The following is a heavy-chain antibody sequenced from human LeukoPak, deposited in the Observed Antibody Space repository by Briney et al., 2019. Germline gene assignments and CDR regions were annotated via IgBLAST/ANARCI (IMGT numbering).Heavy chain of an antibody. J-gene: IGHJ5*02. CDR2: IIPIFGTA. CDR1: GGTFSSYA. D-gene: IGHD3-3*01. CDR3: ARGGITIFGVVIKSCNWFDP. V-gene: IGHV1-69*13. Sequence: GASVKVSCKASGGTFSSYAISWVGQAPGQGLEWMGGIIPIFGTANYAQKFQGRVTITADESTSTAYMELSSLRSEDTAVYYCARGGITIFGVVIKSCNWFDPWGQGTLVTVSS.